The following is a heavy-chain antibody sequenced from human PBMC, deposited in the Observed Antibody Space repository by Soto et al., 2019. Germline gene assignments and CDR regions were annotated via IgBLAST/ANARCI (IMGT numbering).Heavy chain of an antibody. CDR1: GFTFSSYA. J-gene: IGHJ1*01. CDR2: ISGSGGST. CDR3: AKGPQTAKYYYDSSGYHTEYFQH. V-gene: IGHV3-23*01. D-gene: IGHD3-22*01. Sequence: GGSLRLSCAASGFTFSSYAMSWVRQAQGKGLEWVSAISGSGGSTYYADSVKGRFTISRDNSKNTLYLQMNSLRAEDTAVYYCAKGPQTAKYYYDSSGYHTEYFQHWGQGTLVTVSS.